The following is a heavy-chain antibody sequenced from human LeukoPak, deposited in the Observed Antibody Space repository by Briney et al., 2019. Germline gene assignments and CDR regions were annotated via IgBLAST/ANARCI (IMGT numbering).Heavy chain of an antibody. V-gene: IGHV1-2*06. Sequence: ASVKVSCKASGYTFTGYYMHWVRQAPGQGLEWMGRINPNSGGTNYAQKFQGRVTMTRDTSISTAYMELSRLRSDDTAVYYCARIRDRIISGSYYISSYYYYGMDVWGQGTTVTVSS. CDR1: GYTFTGYY. CDR2: INPNSGGT. J-gene: IGHJ6*02. CDR3: ARIRDRIISGSYYISSYYYYGMDV. D-gene: IGHD1-26*01.